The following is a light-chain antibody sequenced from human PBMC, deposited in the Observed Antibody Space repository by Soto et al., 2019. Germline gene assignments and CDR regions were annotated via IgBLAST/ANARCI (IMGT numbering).Light chain of an antibody. J-gene: IGKJ1*01. CDR2: GAS. V-gene: IGKV3-15*01. CDR3: QQYNNWPPWT. CDR1: QSVSGN. Sequence: EIVMTQSPATLSVSPGERATLSCRASQSVSGNLAWYQQKPGQAPRLLIYGASTRALGSTARFSGSGSGTEFTLTISSLQSEDFEGYCCQQYNNWPPWTFGQGTKVEIK.